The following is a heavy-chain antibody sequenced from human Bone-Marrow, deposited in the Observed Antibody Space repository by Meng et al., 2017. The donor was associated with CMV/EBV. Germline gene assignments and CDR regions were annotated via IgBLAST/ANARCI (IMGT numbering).Heavy chain of an antibody. CDR2: ISGSGGST. CDR3: AKDHYGDYLWDY. Sequence: SCAAFGFTVSSYAMSWVRQAPGKGLEWVSAISGSGGSTYYADSVKGRFTISRDNSKNTLYLQMNSLRAEDTAVYYCAKDHYGDYLWDYWGQGTLVTVSS. CDR1: GFTVSSYA. D-gene: IGHD4-17*01. V-gene: IGHV3-23*01. J-gene: IGHJ4*02.